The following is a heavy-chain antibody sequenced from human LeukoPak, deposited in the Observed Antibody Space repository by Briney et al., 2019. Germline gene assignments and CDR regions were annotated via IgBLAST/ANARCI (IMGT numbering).Heavy chain of an antibody. CDR2: IKQDGSEK. D-gene: IGHD2-2*01. J-gene: IGHJ6*02. CDR3: ARTESQLAYYYYYYGMDV. CDR1: GFTFSSYW. Sequence: GGPLRLSCAASGFTFSSYWMSWVRQAPGKGLEWVANIKQDGSEKYYVDSVKGRFTISRDNAKNSLYLQMNSLRAEDTAVYYCARTESQLAYYYYYYGMDVWGQGTTVTVSS. V-gene: IGHV3-7*03.